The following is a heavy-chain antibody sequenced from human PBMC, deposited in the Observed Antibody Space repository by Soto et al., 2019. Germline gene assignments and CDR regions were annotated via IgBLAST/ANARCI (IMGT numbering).Heavy chain of an antibody. CDR2: IWSDGSNK. Sequence: QVTLVESGGGVVRPGSSLRLSCAASGPTFRISGMHWVRQAPGKGLEWVSLIWSDGSNKYYADSVKGRFTVSRDNSQNSLYLQMSNLRAEDTGVYFCARPLQGNYFPVQNWGQGTLVNVPS. D-gene: IGHD1-7*01. J-gene: IGHJ1*01. V-gene: IGHV3-33*01. CDR1: GPTFRISG. CDR3: ARPLQGNYFPVQN.